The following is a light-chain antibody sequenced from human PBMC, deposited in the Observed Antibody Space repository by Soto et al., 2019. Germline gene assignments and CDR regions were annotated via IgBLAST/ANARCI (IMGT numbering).Light chain of an antibody. Sequence: QSALTQPASVSGSPGQSITISCGGTSRDIGSYNLVSWYQDHPGKAPKLVLYEDTKRPSGVSDRFSGSKSGNTASLTISGLQADDEADYYCCSYAGSSSLAFGGGTQLTVL. CDR1: SRDIGSYNL. CDR3: CSYAGSSSLA. CDR2: EDT. V-gene: IGLV2-23*01. J-gene: IGLJ2*01.